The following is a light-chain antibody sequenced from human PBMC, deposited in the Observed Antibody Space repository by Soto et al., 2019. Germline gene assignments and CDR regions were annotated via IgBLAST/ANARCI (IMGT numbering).Light chain of an antibody. CDR1: QSVNSK. CDR2: GAS. V-gene: IGKV3-15*01. J-gene: IGKJ5*01. Sequence: ILMTQYTATLSVSPGERVSLSCRASQSVNSKLAWYQQKPGQAPRLLIYGASTRATGIPARFSGSGSGTEFTLTISSLQSEDFAVYFCQQYNIWPPITFGQGTRLEIK. CDR3: QQYNIWPPIT.